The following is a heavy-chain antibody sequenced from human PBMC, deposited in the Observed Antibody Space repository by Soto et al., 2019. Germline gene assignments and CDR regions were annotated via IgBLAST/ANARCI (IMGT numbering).Heavy chain of an antibody. CDR3: ARDRRHYGSGSSDWFDP. D-gene: IGHD3-10*01. J-gene: IGHJ5*02. V-gene: IGHV1-18*01. CDR2: ISAYNGNT. Sequence: ASVKVSCKASGYTFTSYGISWVRQAPGQGLEWMGWISAYNGNTNYAQKLQGRVTMTTDTSTSTAYMELRSLRSDDTAVYYCARDRRHYGSGSSDWFDPWGQGTLVTVSS. CDR1: GYTFTSYG.